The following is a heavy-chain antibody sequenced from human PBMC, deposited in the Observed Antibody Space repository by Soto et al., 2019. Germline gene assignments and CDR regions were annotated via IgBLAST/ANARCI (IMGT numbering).Heavy chain of an antibody. CDR2: INHSGST. J-gene: IGHJ4*02. D-gene: IGHD3-22*01. CDR3: ARASDSSGYRDY. V-gene: IGHV4-34*01. Sequence: SETLSLTCAVYGGSFSGYYWSWIRQPPGKGLEWIGEINHSGSTNYNPSLKSRVTISVDTSKNQFSLKLSSVTAADTAVYYCARASDSSGYRDYWGQGTLVTVSS. CDR1: GGSFSGYY.